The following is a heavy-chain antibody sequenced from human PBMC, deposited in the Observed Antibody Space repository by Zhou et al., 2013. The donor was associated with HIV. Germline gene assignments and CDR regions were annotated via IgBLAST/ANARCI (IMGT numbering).Heavy chain of an antibody. Sequence: QVQLVQSGAEVKKPGASVKVSCKASGYTFTTYGVSWVRQAPGQGLEWMGWISAYSGNTNYAQKFQGRVTMTTDTSTNTAYMELKSLRSDDTAVYYCAREESGSSSYYGMDVWGQGTTVTVSS. D-gene: IGHD1-26*01. CDR3: AREESGSSSYYGMDV. J-gene: IGHJ6*02. CDR2: ISAYSGNT. CDR1: GYTFTTYG. V-gene: IGHV1-18*01.